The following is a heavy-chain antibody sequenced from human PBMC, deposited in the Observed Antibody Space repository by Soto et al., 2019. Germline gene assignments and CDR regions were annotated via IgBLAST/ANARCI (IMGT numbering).Heavy chain of an antibody. CDR3: YINGF. V-gene: IGHV4-39*01. CDR1: GDSIRSSSHY. Sequence: QVQLQESGPGLVKPSETLSLTCTVSGDSIRSSSHYWAWNRQPPGKGLEWIGGFYYSGSPYYNPSLKSRVTMSLDTSTNQFSLHLNSVTAADTAVYYCYINGFWGQGTLVTVSS. D-gene: IGHD2-8*01. J-gene: IGHJ1*01. CDR2: FYYSGSP.